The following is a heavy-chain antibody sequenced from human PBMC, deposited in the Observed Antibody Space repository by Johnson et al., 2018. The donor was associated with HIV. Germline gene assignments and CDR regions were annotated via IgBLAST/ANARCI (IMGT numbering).Heavy chain of an antibody. CDR3: ARERYGSQAIDAFDI. CDR1: GFTFSRYA. J-gene: IGHJ3*02. V-gene: IGHV3-30-3*01. Sequence: QVQLVESGGGVVQPGRSLRLSCAPSGFTFSRYAMHWVRQAPGTGLAWVAVISYHGRNTYYADSVKGRFTISSDKSQNTLYLQMNSLRTEDTAVYYCARERYGSQAIDAFDIWGQGTLVTVSS. D-gene: IGHD2-15*01. CDR2: ISYHGRNT.